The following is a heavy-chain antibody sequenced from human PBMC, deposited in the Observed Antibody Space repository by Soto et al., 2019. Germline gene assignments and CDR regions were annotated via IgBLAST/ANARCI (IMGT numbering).Heavy chain of an antibody. D-gene: IGHD1-7*01. CDR2: IYYSGST. V-gene: IGHV4-31*03. CDR3: AITGTTPYYSGMDV. J-gene: IGHJ6*02. CDR1: GGSISSGGYY. Sequence: PSETLSLTCTVSGGSISSGGYYWSWIRQHPGKGLEWIGYIYYSGSTYYNPSLKSRVTISVDTSKNQFSLKLSSVTAADTAVYYCAITGTTPYYSGMDVWGQGTTVTVSS.